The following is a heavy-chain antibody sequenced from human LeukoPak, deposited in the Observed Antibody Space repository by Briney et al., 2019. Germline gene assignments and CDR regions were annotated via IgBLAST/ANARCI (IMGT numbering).Heavy chain of an antibody. V-gene: IGHV1-69*04. J-gene: IGHJ4*02. CDR1: GGTFSSCA. Sequence: LVEVSCKASGGTFSSCAISWVRQAPGQGLEWMGRIIPILGIANYAQKFQGRVTITADKSTSTAYMQLSSLRSEDTAVYYCASDLPYSGSYYEQGGFDYWGQGTLVTVSS. D-gene: IGHD1-26*01. CDR3: ASDLPYSGSYYEQGGFDY. CDR2: IIPILGIA.